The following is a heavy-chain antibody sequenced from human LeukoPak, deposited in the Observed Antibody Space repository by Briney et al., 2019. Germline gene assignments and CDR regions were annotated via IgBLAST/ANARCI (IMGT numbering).Heavy chain of an antibody. D-gene: IGHD1-26*01. CDR3: AKKIGTGPGHNWFDP. V-gene: IGHV3-23*01. CDR2: ISESGGEI. J-gene: IGHJ5*02. CDR1: GFNFGSYY. Sequence: GGSLRLSCAASGFNFGSYYMTWVRQGPGKGLEWVSVISESGGEIHYADSVKGRFTVSRDNSRDTLYLQMNSLRAEDTGIYYCAKKIGTGPGHNWFDPWGQGTLVTVSS.